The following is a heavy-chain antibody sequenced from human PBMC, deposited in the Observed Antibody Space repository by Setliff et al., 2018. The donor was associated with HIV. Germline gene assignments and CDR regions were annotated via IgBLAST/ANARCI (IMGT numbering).Heavy chain of an antibody. CDR2: IYYNGNA. CDR1: GGSMRSSGYS. J-gene: IGHJ3*02. Sequence: SETLSLTCAVSGGSMRSSGYSWTWIRQAPGKGLEWVGYIYYNGNAYYNPSPKSRVTISVDRSKNQFSLKLSSVTAADTAVFYCARAPPGIQNDAFDIWGQGAMVTVS. V-gene: IGHV4-30-2*01. CDR3: ARAPPGIQNDAFDI.